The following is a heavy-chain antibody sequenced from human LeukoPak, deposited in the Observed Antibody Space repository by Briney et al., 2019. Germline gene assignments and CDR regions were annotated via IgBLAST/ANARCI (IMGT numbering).Heavy chain of an antibody. J-gene: IGHJ4*02. V-gene: IGHV3-23*01. CDR3: AKWGAQSGSYRVVDC. CDR1: GITFRSYA. Sequence: PGGSLRLSCAASGITFRSYAMSWVRQARGKGLEWVSAINGDGGSTYYADSVKGRFTISRDNSNNPLFLQMNSLRVEDTAVYYCAKWGAQSGSYRVVDCWGRGTLVTVSS. CDR2: INGDGGST. D-gene: IGHD3-10*01.